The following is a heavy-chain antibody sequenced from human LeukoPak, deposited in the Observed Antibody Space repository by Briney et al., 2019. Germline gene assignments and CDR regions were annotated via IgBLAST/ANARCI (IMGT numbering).Heavy chain of an antibody. D-gene: IGHD4-17*01. V-gene: IGHV4-61*08. CDR2: IYYSGST. Sequence: PSETLSLTCTVSGGSISSGGYYWSWIRQHPGKGLEWIGYIYYSGSTKYNPSLKSRVTISVDTSKNQFSLKLSSVTAADTAVYYCARGGTTVTPGLLWFDPWGQGTLVTVSS. CDR1: GGSISSGGYY. CDR3: ARGGTTVTPGLLWFDP. J-gene: IGHJ5*02.